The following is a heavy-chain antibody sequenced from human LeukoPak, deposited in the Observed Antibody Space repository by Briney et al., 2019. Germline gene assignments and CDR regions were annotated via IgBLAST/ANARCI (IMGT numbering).Heavy chain of an antibody. Sequence: ASVKVSCKASGYIFTSYNIYWVRQAPGQGLEWMGIINPSGGTTNYAQKFKGRVTMTRDTSTSTVYMELSSLRSEDTALYYCARVREAITGTTGHLDYWGQGTLVTVSS. D-gene: IGHD1-20*01. CDR3: ARVREAITGTTGHLDY. J-gene: IGHJ4*02. CDR2: INPSGGTT. V-gene: IGHV1-46*01. CDR1: GYIFTSYN.